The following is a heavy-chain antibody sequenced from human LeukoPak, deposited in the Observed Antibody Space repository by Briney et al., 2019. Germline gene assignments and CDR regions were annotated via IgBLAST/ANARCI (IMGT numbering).Heavy chain of an antibody. CDR1: GFTFSSYG. CDR3: ARQWLDDAFDI. CDR2: IWYDGSNK. V-gene: IGHV3-33*01. D-gene: IGHD6-19*01. Sequence: GGSLRLSCAASGFTFSSYGMHWVRQAPGKGLEWVAVIWYDGSNKYYADSVKGRFTISRDNAKNSLYVQMNSLRAEDTAVYYCARQWLDDAFDIWGQGTMVTVSS. J-gene: IGHJ3*02.